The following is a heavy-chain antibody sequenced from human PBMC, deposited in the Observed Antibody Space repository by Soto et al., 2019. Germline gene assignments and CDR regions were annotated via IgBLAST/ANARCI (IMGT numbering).Heavy chain of an antibody. CDR3: AKDSPSHVGGWELPFDY. D-gene: IGHD2-21*01. Sequence: EVQLLESGGGLVQPGGSLRLSCAASGLTFGSYAMSWVRQAPGKGLEWVSAISGSGGTTYYADSVRGRFTISRDNSENKLYLKMNSMRADDTAVYYCAKDSPSHVGGWELPFDYWGQGTLVTVS. J-gene: IGHJ4*02. CDR1: GLTFGSYA. CDR2: ISGSGGTT. V-gene: IGHV3-23*01.